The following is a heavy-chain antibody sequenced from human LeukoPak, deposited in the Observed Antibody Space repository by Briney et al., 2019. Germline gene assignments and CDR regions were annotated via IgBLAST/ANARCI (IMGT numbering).Heavy chain of an antibody. CDR1: GFTFSNAW. J-gene: IGHJ4*02. CDR3: VSLSSPG. V-gene: IGHV3-7*01. Sequence: GGSLRLSCAASGFTFSNAWMNWVRQAPGKGLEWVANIKQDGSEKYYMDSVKGRFTISRDNGKNSLYLQMSSLRVEDTAVYYCVSLSSPGWGQGTLVTVSS. CDR2: IKQDGSEK. D-gene: IGHD3-16*02.